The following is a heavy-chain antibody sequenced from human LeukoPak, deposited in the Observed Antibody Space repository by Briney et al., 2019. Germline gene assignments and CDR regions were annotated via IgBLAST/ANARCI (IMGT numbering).Heavy chain of an antibody. CDR3: AKSAGVATIYFDS. V-gene: IGHV3-23*01. CDR2: IGSDGDR. Sequence: GGSLRLSCTASGFAFSRYAMAWLRQAPGKGLEGVAAIGSDGDRVHEDSVKGRFTISRDNSKSTLYLQMDNLRAEDTAVYFCAKSAGVATIYFDSWGQGALVTVSS. D-gene: IGHD5-12*01. CDR1: GFAFSRYA. J-gene: IGHJ4*02.